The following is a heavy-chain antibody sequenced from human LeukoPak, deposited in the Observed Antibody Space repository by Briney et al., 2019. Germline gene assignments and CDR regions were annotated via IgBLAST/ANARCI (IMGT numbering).Heavy chain of an antibody. D-gene: IGHD3-22*01. Sequence: PGGSLRLSCAASGFTFSSYAMSWVRQAPGKGLEWVSAISGSGGSTYYADSVKGRFTISRDNSKNTLYLQMNSLRAEDTAVYYCAKLRYYYDSSGYYYYYWGQGTLVTVSS. CDR2: ISGSGGST. CDR3: AKLRYYYDSSGYYYYY. V-gene: IGHV3-23*01. J-gene: IGHJ4*02. CDR1: GFTFSSYA.